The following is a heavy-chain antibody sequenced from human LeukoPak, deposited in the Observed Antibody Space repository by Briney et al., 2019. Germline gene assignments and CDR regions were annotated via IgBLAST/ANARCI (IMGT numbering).Heavy chain of an antibody. CDR2: IYISTSGST. CDR1: GGSISSYY. V-gene: IGHV4-4*07. J-gene: IGHJ4*02. D-gene: IGHD3-10*01. Sequence: SETLSLTCTVSGGSISSYYWSWIRQPAGKGLEWIGRIYISTSGSTTYNPSLRSRVTISVDKSKNQLSLMLSAVTAADTAVYYCARASGLWFGESTFDYWGQGTLVTVSS. CDR3: ARASGLWFGESTFDY.